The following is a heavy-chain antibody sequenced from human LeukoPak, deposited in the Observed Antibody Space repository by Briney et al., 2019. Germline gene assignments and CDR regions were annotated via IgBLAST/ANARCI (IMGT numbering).Heavy chain of an antibody. Sequence: GGSLRLSCAASGFTFSSAWMSWVRQAPGKGLEWVGRIKSKTDGGTTDYAAPVKVRFTISRDDSKNTLYLQMNSPKTEDTAVYYCTTDRGRTELPLFASWGQGTLVTVSS. J-gene: IGHJ5*01. CDR1: GFTFSSAW. V-gene: IGHV3-15*01. CDR3: TTDRGRTELPLFAS. D-gene: IGHD1-26*01. CDR2: IKSKTDGGTT.